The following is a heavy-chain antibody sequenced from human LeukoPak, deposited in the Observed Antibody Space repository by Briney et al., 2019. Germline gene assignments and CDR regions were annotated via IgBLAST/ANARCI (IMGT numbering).Heavy chain of an antibody. CDR1: GGSISSSSYY. D-gene: IGHD3-16*01. CDR2: IYYSGST. Sequence: TSETLSLTYTVSGGSISSSSYYWGWIRQPPGKGLEWIGSIYYSGSTYYNPSLKSRVTISVDTSKNQFSLKLSSVTAADTAVYYCARHAVGLMRTLHWFDPWGQGTLVTVSS. CDR3: ARHAVGLMRTLHWFDP. J-gene: IGHJ5*02. V-gene: IGHV4-39*01.